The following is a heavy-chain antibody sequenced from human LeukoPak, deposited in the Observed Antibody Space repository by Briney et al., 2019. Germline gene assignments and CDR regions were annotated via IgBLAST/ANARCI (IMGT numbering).Heavy chain of an antibody. CDR1: GYTFTGYY. D-gene: IGHD6-25*01. CDR3: ARVPSGGDKFDP. Sequence: ASVKVSCKVSGYTFTGYYMHWVRQATGQGLEWMGWMNPNSGNTGYAQKFQGRVTMTRNTSIRTAYMELSSLRSEDTAVYYCARVPSGGDKFDPWGQGTLVTVSS. J-gene: IGHJ5*02. V-gene: IGHV1-8*02. CDR2: MNPNSGNT.